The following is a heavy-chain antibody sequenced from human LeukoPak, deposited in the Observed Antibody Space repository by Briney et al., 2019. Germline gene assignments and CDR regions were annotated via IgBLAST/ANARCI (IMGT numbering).Heavy chain of an antibody. J-gene: IGHJ5*02. Sequence: ASVKVSCKTPGYTFTNYGISWVRQAPGQGLEWMGWVSTSNPHTNYAPKFRGRVIMTIDTSTTTAYLEMRSLTSDDTAVYYCARDRFLWGLGNWFDLWGQGTLVTVTS. CDR1: GYTFTNYG. CDR2: VSTSNPHT. CDR3: ARDRFLWGLGNWFDL. D-gene: IGHD3-3*01. V-gene: IGHV1-18*01.